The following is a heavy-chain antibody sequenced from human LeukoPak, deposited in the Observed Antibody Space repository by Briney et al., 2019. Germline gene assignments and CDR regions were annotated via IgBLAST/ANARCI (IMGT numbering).Heavy chain of an antibody. V-gene: IGHV4-59*01. CDR2: IYYSGGNT. CDR3: ARVVGYGYSDY. J-gene: IGHJ4*02. CDR1: GDSTNSYY. D-gene: IGHD3-22*01. Sequence: PSETLSLTCTVSGDSTNSYYWSWIRQPPGKGLEWIGYIYYSGGNTNYNPSLKSRVTMSVDTSKNQFSLKLSSVTAADTAVYYCARVVGYGYSDYWGQGTLVTVSS.